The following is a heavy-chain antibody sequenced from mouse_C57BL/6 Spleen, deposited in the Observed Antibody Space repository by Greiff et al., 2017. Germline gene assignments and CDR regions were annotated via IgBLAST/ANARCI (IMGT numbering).Heavy chain of an antibody. J-gene: IGHJ4*01. D-gene: IGHD2-1*01. CDR2: IHPNSGST. V-gene: IGHV1-64*01. CDR1: GYTFTSYW. Sequence: QVQLKQPGAELVKPGASVKLSCKASGYTFTSYWMHWVKQRPGQGLEWIGMIHPNSGSTNYNEKFKSKATLTVDKSSSTAYMQLSSLTSEDSAVYYCAGWGLLWEAMDYGGQGTSVTVSS. CDR3: AGWGLLWEAMDY.